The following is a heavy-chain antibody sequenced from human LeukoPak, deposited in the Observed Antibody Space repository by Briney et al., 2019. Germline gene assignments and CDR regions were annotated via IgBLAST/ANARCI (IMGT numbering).Heavy chain of an antibody. CDR3: ARIHPDYYDRSYFDY. D-gene: IGHD3-22*01. CDR2: IDWDDDK. Sequence: TLSLTCTVSGGSISSYYWSWIRQPPGKALEWLARIDWDDDKYYSTSLKTRLTISKDTSKNQVVLTMTNMDPVDTATYYCARIHPDYYDRSYFDYWGQGTLVTVSS. V-gene: IGHV2-70*11. CDR1: GGSISSYYW. J-gene: IGHJ4*02.